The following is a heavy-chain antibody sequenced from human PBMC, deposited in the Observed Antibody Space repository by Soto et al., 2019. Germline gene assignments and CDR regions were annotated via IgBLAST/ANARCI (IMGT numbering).Heavy chain of an antibody. Sequence: GESLKISCKGSGFSFTSYWIGWVRQMPGKGLEWMGIIYPGDSETRYSPSFQGQVTISADKSITTAYLQWSSLKASDTAMYYCARERSKSMDVWGQGTTVTVSS. CDR3: ARERSKSMDV. CDR2: IYPGDSET. V-gene: IGHV5-51*01. J-gene: IGHJ6*02. CDR1: GFSFTSYW.